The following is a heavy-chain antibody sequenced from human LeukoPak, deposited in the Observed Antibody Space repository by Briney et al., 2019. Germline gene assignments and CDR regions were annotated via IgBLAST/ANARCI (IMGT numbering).Heavy chain of an antibody. CDR3: AAASAFSSSWRS. D-gene: IGHD6-13*01. CDR1: GLTFSSCN. CDR2: ITASDTTK. Sequence: GGSLRLSCAASGLTFSSCNMNWVRQAPGKGPEWVAYITASDTTKYYADSVKGRFTISRDNAKKSLFLQMNSLRAEDTAVYYCAAASAFSSSWRSWGQGTVVSVSS. V-gene: IGHV3-48*01. J-gene: IGHJ5*02.